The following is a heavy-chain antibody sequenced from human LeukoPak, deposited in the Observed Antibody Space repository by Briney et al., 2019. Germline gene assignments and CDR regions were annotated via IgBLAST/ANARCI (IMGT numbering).Heavy chain of an antibody. V-gene: IGHV3-30*18. Sequence: PGGSLRLSCAASGFTFSSYGMHWVRQAPGKGLEWVAVISYDGSNKYYADSVKGRFTISRDNSKNTLYLQMNSLRAEDTAVYYCVKGGSGSYYSRNWADYFDYWGQGTLVTVSS. J-gene: IGHJ4*02. CDR3: VKGGSGSYYSRNWADYFDY. D-gene: IGHD3-10*01. CDR2: ISYDGSNK. CDR1: GFTFSSYG.